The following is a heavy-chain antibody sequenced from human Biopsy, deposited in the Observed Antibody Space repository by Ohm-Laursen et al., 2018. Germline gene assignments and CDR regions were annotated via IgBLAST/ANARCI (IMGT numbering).Heavy chain of an antibody. CDR1: GFNLSAFA. J-gene: IGHJ4*02. CDR2: IKKKSNNDAT. D-gene: IGHD5-12*01. V-gene: IGHV3-73*01. Sequence: SLRLSCAASGFNLSAFALHWFRQASGRGLEWVGRIKKKSNNDATAYAESMKGRFSIFRDDSKSTSFLQMNSLKIEDTAVYFCTRSAGYGYDYWGQGILVTVSS. CDR3: TRSAGYGYDY.